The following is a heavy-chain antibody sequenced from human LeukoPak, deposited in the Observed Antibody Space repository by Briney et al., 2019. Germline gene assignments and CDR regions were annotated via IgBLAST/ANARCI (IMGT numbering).Heavy chain of an antibody. CDR1: GFTVSSNY. Sequence: PGGSLRLSCAVSGFTVSSNYMSWVRQPPGKGLEWVSGIYTGGSTYSADSVKGRFTIFRDNSKNTLHLQMHSLRVEDTAVYYCARLSRWRRQDWFDPWGQGTLVTVSS. V-gene: IGHV3-53*01. D-gene: IGHD5-24*01. CDR2: IYTGGST. CDR3: ARLSRWRRQDWFDP. J-gene: IGHJ5*02.